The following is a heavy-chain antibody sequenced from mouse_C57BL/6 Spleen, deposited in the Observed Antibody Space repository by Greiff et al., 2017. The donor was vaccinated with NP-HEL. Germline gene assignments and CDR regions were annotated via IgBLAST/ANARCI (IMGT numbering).Heavy chain of an antibody. CDR2: INPSTGGT. CDR1: GYSFTGYY. V-gene: IGHV1-42*01. J-gene: IGHJ4*01. Sequence: EVQLQQSGPELVKPGASVKISCKASGYSFTGYYMNWVKQSPEKSLEWIGEINPSTGGTTYNQKFKAKATLTVDKSSSTAYMQLKSLTSEDSAVYYCAVGYTMDYWGQGTSVTVSS. CDR3: AVGYTMDY.